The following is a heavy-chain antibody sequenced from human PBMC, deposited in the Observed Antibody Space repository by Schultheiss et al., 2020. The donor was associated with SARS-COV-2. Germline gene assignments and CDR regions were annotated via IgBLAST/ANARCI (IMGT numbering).Heavy chain of an antibody. CDR1: GFTFSSYW. D-gene: IGHD3-22*01. V-gene: IGHV3-7*01. CDR2: IKQDGSEK. CDR3: ARDRRGTYYYDSSGYYHTTSREDYFDY. Sequence: GESLKISCAASGFTFSSYWMSWVRQAPGKGLEWVANIKQDGSEKYYVDSVKGRFTSSRDNAKNSLYLQMDILRAEDTAVYYCARDRRGTYYYDSSGYYHTTSREDYFDYWCQGTLGTVSS. J-gene: IGHJ4*02.